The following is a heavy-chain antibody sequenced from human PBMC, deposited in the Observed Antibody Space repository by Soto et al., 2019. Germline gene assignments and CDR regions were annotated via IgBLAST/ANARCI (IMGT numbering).Heavy chain of an antibody. V-gene: IGHV3-23*01. D-gene: IGHD3-3*01. Sequence: GGSLRLSCAASGFTFSSYAMSWVRQAPGKGLEWVSAISGSGGSTYYADSVKGRFTISRDNSKNTLYLQMNSLRAEDTAVYYCAKAIYDFWSGYSYTHYYGMDVWGQGTTVTVSS. CDR1: GFTFSSYA. CDR2: ISGSGGST. CDR3: AKAIYDFWSGYSYTHYYGMDV. J-gene: IGHJ6*02.